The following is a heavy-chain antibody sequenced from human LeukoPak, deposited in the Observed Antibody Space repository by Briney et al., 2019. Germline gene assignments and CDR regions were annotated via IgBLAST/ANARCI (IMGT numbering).Heavy chain of an antibody. CDR3: AIMHGYYDGSGFWVQ. V-gene: IGHV3-23*01. CDR2: ISPSGDRT. Sequence: PGGSLRLSCAASGFPFSSYAMTWVRQAPGKGLEWVSFISPSGDRTSNADSVEGRFTISRDNTRNTLYLQMNSLRDEDTGVYYCAIMHGYYDGSGFWVQWGQGTLVTVSS. CDR1: GFPFSSYA. J-gene: IGHJ4*02. D-gene: IGHD3-22*01.